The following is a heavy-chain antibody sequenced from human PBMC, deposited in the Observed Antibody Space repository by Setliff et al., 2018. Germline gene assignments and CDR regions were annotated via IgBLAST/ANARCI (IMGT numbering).Heavy chain of an antibody. CDR2: VDHSGNT. CDR3: ASRDSTGFYGYSFDF. CDR1: GDSISRSTYY. J-gene: IGHJ4*02. V-gene: IGHV4-39*01. D-gene: IGHD3-22*01. Sequence: SETLSLTCTVSGDSISRSTYYGGWIRQPPGKGLNWIGTVDHSGNTFYYPSLKSRVTISVETSKNQFSLKLTSVSAADTAVYYCASRDSTGFYGYSFDFWGQGTLVTVSS.